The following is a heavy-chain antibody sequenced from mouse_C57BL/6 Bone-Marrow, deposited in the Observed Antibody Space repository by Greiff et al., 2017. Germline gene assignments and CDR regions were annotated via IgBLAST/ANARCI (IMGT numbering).Heavy chain of an antibody. J-gene: IGHJ3*01. CDR2: IDPETGDT. CDR3: IPQSLFYDSYYPFAY. CDR1: GFNIKDDY. V-gene: IGHV14-4*01. Sequence: VQLQQSGAELVRPGASVKLSCTASGFNIKDDYMHWVKQRPEQGLEWIGWIDPETGDTEYASKFQGKATITADTSSNTAYLQLSSLTSEDTAVYYCIPQSLFYDSYYPFAYWGAGTLGTVSA. D-gene: IGHD2-3*01.